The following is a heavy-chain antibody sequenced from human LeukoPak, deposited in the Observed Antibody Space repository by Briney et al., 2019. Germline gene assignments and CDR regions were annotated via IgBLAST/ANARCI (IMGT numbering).Heavy chain of an antibody. J-gene: IGHJ4*02. CDR1: GFTFSSYE. CDR3: ARDSGRGAFFDY. CDR2: ISSGGSTI. V-gene: IGHV3-48*03. Sequence: GGSLRLSCAASGFTFSSYEMNWVRQAPGKGLEWVSYISSGGSTIYHADSVKGRFTISRDNAKNTLYLQMNSLRAEDTAVYYCARDSGRGAFFDYCGQGTLVTVSS. D-gene: IGHD5-24*01.